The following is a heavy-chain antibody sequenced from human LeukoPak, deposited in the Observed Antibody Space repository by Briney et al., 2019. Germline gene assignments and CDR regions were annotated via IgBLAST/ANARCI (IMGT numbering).Heavy chain of an antibody. V-gene: IGHV5-51*01. Sequence: GESLKISCKGSGYSFTSYWIGWVRQMPGKGLEWMGIIYPGDSDTRYSPSFQGQVTISADKSISTAYLQWSSLRASDTAMYYCARSSGDTGAYYYYGMDVWGQGTTVTVSS. D-gene: IGHD6-19*01. CDR3: ARSSGDTGAYYYYGMDV. J-gene: IGHJ6*02. CDR1: GYSFTSYW. CDR2: IYPGDSDT.